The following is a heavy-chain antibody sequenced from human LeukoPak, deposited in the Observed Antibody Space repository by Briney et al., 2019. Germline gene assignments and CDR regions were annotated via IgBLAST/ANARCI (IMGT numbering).Heavy chain of an antibody. CDR3: AVGTRRVIRYYYGMDV. V-gene: IGHV5-51*01. Sequence: GESLKISCKGSGYSFTSYWIGWVRQMPGKGLEWMGMIYPGDSDTRYSPSFQGQVTISADKSISTAYLQWSSLKASDTAMYYCAVGTRRVIRYYYGMDVWGQGTTVTVSS. CDR1: GYSFTSYW. CDR2: IYPGDSDT. D-gene: IGHD3-10*01. J-gene: IGHJ6*02.